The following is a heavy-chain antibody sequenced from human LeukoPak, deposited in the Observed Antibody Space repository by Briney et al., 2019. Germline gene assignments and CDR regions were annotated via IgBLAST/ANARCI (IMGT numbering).Heavy chain of an antibody. D-gene: IGHD6-19*01. CDR3: AKDRGGWYGDYFDY. V-gene: IGHV3-23*01. Sequence: GGSLRLSCAASGFTFSSYAMSWVRQAPGKGLEWFSAISGSGDSTYYADSVKGRFTISRHNSKNTLYLQMNSLRAEDTAVYYCAKDRGGWYGDYFDYWGQGTLVTVSS. J-gene: IGHJ4*02. CDR2: ISGSGDST. CDR1: GFTFSSYA.